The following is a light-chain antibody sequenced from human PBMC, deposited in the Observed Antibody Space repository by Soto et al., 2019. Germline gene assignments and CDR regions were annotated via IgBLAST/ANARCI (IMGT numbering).Light chain of an antibody. V-gene: IGKV3D-11*03. CDR2: DAY. Sequence: EIVMTQSPATLSVSPGERATLSCRASQSVSSNLAWYQQKPGQAPRLLIYDAYNRASGIPARISGSGSGTDFTLTIRSLEPEDFAVYYCQQRSNWPITFGQGTRLEIK. CDR1: QSVSSN. J-gene: IGKJ5*01. CDR3: QQRSNWPIT.